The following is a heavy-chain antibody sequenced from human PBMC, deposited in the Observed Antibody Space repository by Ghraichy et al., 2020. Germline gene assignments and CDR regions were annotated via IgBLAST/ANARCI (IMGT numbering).Heavy chain of an antibody. V-gene: IGHV3-73*01. J-gene: IGHJ4*02. CDR1: GFTFSGSA. D-gene: IGHD5-24*01. CDR2: IRSKANSYAT. CDR3: TRQMATIQGDY. Sequence: GGSLRLSCAASGFTFSGSAMHWVRQASGKGLEWVGRIRSKANSYATAYAASVKGRFTISRDDSKNTAYLQMNSLKTEDTAVYYCTRQMATIQGDYWGQGTLVTVSS.